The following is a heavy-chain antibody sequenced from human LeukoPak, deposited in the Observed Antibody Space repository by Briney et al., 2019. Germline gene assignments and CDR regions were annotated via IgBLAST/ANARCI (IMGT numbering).Heavy chain of an antibody. Sequence: GGSLRLSCAASQFTFGYYTMNWVRQAPGKGLEGVSSISSSGRFTHYGDAVKGRFTISRDNAKNSLYLQMNSLRADDTAVYYCARNSSSWYYFDYWGQGTLVTVSS. CDR2: ISSSGRFT. J-gene: IGHJ4*02. CDR1: QFTFGYYT. V-gene: IGHV3-21*01. CDR3: ARNSSSWYYFDY. D-gene: IGHD6-13*01.